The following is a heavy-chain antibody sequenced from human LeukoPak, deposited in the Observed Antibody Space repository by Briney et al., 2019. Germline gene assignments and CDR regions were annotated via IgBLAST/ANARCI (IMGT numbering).Heavy chain of an antibody. J-gene: IGHJ4*02. V-gene: IGHV4-38-2*01. D-gene: IGHD3-16*02. CDR3: ARDKDDYVWGTYRW. CDR1: GYSISSGYY. CDR2: IYRTGST. Sequence: SETLSLTCAVSGYSISSGYYWGWVRQAPGKGLEWIGSIYRTGSTDYNLSLKSRLTISVDMSKNQFSLNLRSVTAADTAVYYCARDKDDYVWGTYRWWGQGMLVTVSS.